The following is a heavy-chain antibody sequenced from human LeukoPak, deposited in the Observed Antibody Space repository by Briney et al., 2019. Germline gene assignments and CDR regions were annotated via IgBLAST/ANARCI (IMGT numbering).Heavy chain of an antibody. CDR2: INRDGSST. D-gene: IGHD3-10*01. J-gene: IGHJ6*02. CDR3: ARDSGAPNGVDV. Sequence: GGSLRLSCAASGFTFSNNWMHWVRQAPGKGLVWVSRINRDGSSTSYADSVKGRFTISRDNAKNTLYLQMNSLRAEDTALYYCARDSGAPNGVDVWGQGTTVTVSS. V-gene: IGHV3-74*01. CDR1: GFTFSNNW.